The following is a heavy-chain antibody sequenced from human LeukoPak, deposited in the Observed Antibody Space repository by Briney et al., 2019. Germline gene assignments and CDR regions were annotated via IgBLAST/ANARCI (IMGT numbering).Heavy chain of an antibody. CDR1: GFTISRYW. CDR2: IRGDAGDK. V-gene: IGHV3-7*01. D-gene: IGHD2-15*01. CDR3: ARDVRGALDF. J-gene: IGHJ4*02. Sequence: GGSLRLSCAASGFTISRYWMDWVRQATGKGLEWVANIRGDAGDKGSAASVKGRFTISRDNDKNSLHLQMNSLTAEDTAVYYCARDVRGALDFWGQGTLVVVSS.